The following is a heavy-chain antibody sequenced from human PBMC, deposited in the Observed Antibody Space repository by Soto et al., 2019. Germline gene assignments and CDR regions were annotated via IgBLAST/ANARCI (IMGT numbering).Heavy chain of an antibody. J-gene: IGHJ4*02. CDR2: IWYDGSKT. V-gene: IGHV3-33*01. CDR1: GFTFSDYG. D-gene: IGHD6-25*01. CDR3: ARDLGSTNYYFDY. Sequence: PGGSLRLSCVTSGFTFSDYGFHWVRQAPGKGLEWVALIWYDGSKTYYADFVKGRFTISRDYSKNTLYLQMNSLRADDTAVYYCARDLGSTNYYFDYWGLGTLVTVSS.